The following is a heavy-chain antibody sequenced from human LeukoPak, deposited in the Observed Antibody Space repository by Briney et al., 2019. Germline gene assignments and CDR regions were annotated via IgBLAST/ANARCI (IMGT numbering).Heavy chain of an antibody. V-gene: IGHV3-7*01. Sequence: GGSLRLSCAASGFTFSSYAMSWVRQAPGKGLEWVANIREDGSEKYYVDSVKGQFTISRDNAKNSLFLQMDSLRAEDTAVYYCARDLAGHYYGSGSSFDYWGRGTLVTVSS. D-gene: IGHD3-10*01. J-gene: IGHJ4*02. CDR3: ARDLAGHYYGSGSSFDY. CDR2: IREDGSEK. CDR1: GFTFSSYA.